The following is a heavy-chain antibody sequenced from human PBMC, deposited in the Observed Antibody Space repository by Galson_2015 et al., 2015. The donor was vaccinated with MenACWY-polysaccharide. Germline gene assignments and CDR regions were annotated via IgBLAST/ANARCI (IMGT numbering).Heavy chain of an antibody. CDR3: TTESIGAAGA. CDR1: GFTFSSAW. J-gene: IGHJ4*02. V-gene: IGHV3-15*01. CDR2: IRSKGDGGTT. Sequence: SLRLSCAASGFTFSSAWMTWVRQAPGKGLEWVGRIRSKGDGGTTDYAAPVRGRFTISRDDSKKSLYLQMKSLKTEDTAIYYCTTESIGAAGAWGQGTLFTVSS. D-gene: IGHD6-13*01.